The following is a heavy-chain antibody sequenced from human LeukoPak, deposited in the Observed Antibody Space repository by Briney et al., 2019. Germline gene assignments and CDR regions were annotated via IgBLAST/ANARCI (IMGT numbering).Heavy chain of an antibody. V-gene: IGHV1-69*04. Sequence: SVKVSCKASGGTFSSNEISWVRQAPGQGLEWMGRIIPNLGTANYAQSFQGRVTITADKSTSTAYMELSSLRSEDTAVYFCARSVGYCGGGSCYAGILDYWGQGTLVTVSS. J-gene: IGHJ4*02. CDR2: IIPNLGTA. CDR1: GGTFSSNE. CDR3: ARSVGYCGGGSCYAGILDY. D-gene: IGHD2-15*01.